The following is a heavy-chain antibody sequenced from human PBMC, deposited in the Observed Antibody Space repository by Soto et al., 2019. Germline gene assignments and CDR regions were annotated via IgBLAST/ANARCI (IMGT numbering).Heavy chain of an antibody. V-gene: IGHV2-5*02. CDR3: AHKMEGIIAATRLFDY. CDR1: GFSLSTSGVG. D-gene: IGHD1-26*01. J-gene: IGHJ4*02. CDR2: IYWDDDK. Sequence: SGPTLVNPTQTLTLTCSFSGFSLSTSGVGVGWIRQPPGKALEWLALIYWDDDKRYSPSLKSRLTITKDTYKNQVVLTMTNMDPVDTGTYYCAHKMEGIIAATRLFDYWGQGALVTVSS.